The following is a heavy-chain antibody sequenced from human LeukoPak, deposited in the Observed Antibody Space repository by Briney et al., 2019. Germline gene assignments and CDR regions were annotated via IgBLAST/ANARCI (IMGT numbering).Heavy chain of an antibody. V-gene: IGHV4-31*03. CDR1: GGSISSGGYY. CDR3: ARGRTYYDFWSGYQQLFDY. D-gene: IGHD3-3*01. Sequence: SETLSLTCTVSGGSISSGGYYWSWIRQHPGKGLEWIGYIYYSGSTYYNPSLKSRVTISVDTSKNQFSLKLSSVTAADTAVYYCARGRTYYDFWSGYQQLFDYWGQGTLVTVSS. CDR2: IYYSGST. J-gene: IGHJ4*02.